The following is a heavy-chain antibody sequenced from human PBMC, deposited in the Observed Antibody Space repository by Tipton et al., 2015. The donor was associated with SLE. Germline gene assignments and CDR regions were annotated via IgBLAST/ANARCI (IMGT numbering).Heavy chain of an antibody. CDR1: GGTFSNYA. J-gene: IGHJ4*02. CDR3: ARNEGYTSSWTDSYYFDY. D-gene: IGHD6-13*01. V-gene: IGHV1-69*05. CDR2: IIPTLGIA. Sequence: QLVQSGAEVKKPGSSVIVSCKTSGGTFSNYAISWVRQAPGQGLEWMGGIIPTLGIANYAQKFQGRVTITTDESTSTAYMELSSLRSEDTAVYYCARNEGYTSSWTDSYYFDYWGQGTVATVSS.